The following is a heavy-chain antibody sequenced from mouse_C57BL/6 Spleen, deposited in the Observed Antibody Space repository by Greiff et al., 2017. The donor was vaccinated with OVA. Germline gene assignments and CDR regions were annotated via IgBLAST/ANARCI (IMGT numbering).Heavy chain of an antibody. Sequence: QVQLKESGAELVKPGASVKLSCKASGYTFTSYWMHWVKQRPGQGLEWIGMIHPNSGSTNYNEKFKSKATLTVDKSSSTAYMQLSSLTSEDSAVYYCARIDYDYDVAWFAYWGQGTLVTVSA. CDR2: IHPNSGST. CDR1: GYTFTSYW. V-gene: IGHV1-64*01. CDR3: ARIDYDYDVAWFAY. J-gene: IGHJ3*01. D-gene: IGHD2-4*01.